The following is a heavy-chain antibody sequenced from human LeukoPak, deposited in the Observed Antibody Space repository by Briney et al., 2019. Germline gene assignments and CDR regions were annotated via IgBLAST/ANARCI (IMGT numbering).Heavy chain of an antibody. J-gene: IGHJ4*02. V-gene: IGHV3-21*01. CDR2: ISTTSGNI. CDR1: GFTFSSYS. D-gene: IGHD6-19*01. CDR3: ARDLGWGAVAGTGYFDY. Sequence: GGSLRLSCAASGFTFSSYSMNWVRQAPGKGLEWVAAISTTSGNIYYADSVKGRFTISRDNAKNSLYLQMNSLRAEDTAVYYCARDLGWGAVAGTGYFDYWGQGTLVTVSS.